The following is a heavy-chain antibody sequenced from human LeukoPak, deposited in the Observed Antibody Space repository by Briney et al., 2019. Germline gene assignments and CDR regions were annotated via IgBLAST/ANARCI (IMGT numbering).Heavy chain of an antibody. Sequence: GGSLRLSCAASGFTLRSYTMNWVRQAPGKGLEWVSSIGISSNKIYYADSVKGRFIISRDNAKNSVYLQMNSLRAEDTAVYYCARVRGSGWSLYYIDYWGQGTLVTVSS. D-gene: IGHD6-19*01. CDR3: ARVRGSGWSLYYIDY. CDR2: IGISSNKI. J-gene: IGHJ4*02. V-gene: IGHV3-21*01. CDR1: GFTLRSYT.